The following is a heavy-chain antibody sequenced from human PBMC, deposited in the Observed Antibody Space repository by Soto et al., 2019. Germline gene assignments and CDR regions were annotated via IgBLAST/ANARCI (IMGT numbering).Heavy chain of an antibody. CDR3: ARIKYDFWSGYPSGYSDY. Sequence: ESGGGVVQPGRSLRLSCAASXFTFXXXGXXXXRXAPGKGLEGVAVISYDGSNKYYADSVKSRFTISRDNSKNTLYLQMNSLRAEDTAVYYCARIKYDFWSGYPSGYSDYWGQGTLVTVSS. J-gene: IGHJ4*02. D-gene: IGHD3-3*01. V-gene: IGHV3-30*03. CDR2: ISYDGSNK. CDR1: XFTFXXXG.